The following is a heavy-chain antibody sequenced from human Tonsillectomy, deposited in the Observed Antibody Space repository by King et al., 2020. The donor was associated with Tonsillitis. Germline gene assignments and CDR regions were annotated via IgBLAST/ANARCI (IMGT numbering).Heavy chain of an antibody. V-gene: IGHV4-39*01. CDR2: IYYRGYS. Sequence: QLQESGPGLVKPSETLSLTCTVSGDFISISSYYWGWSRQPPGKGLEWIGCIYYRGYSYYNTSLTSRVTISVDTSKNQFSLKLSSVTAADTAVYYCGVRDSSGSDAFDIWGQGTMVTVS. CDR1: GDFISISSYY. J-gene: IGHJ3*02. CDR3: GVRDSSGSDAFDI. D-gene: IGHD3-22*01.